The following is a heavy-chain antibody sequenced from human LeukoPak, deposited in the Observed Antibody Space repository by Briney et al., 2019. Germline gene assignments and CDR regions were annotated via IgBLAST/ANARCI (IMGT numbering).Heavy chain of an antibody. Sequence: PGGSLRLSCAASGFTFSSYSMNWVRQAPGKGLEWVSSISSISSYIYSADSVKGRFTISRDNAKNSLYLQMNSLRVEDTAVYYCARISGSPPDYWGQGTLVTVSS. D-gene: IGHD6-25*01. J-gene: IGHJ4*02. V-gene: IGHV3-21*01. CDR2: ISSISSYI. CDR1: GFTFSSYS. CDR3: ARISGSPPDY.